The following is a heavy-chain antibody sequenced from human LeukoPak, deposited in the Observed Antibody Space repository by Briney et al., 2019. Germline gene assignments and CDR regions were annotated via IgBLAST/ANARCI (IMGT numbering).Heavy chain of an antibody. CDR1: GFTFTNYW. D-gene: IGHD3-22*01. V-gene: IGHV3-7*03. J-gene: IGHJ4*02. CDR3: AKGDYYDSSGYYHFDY. CDR2: IKQDRSEK. Sequence: GGSLRLSCAASGFTFTNYWMSWVRQAPGKGLELVANIKQDRSEKYYVDSVKGRFTISRDDAKNSLYLQMNSLRAEDTAVYYCAKGDYYDSSGYYHFDYWGQGTLVTVSS.